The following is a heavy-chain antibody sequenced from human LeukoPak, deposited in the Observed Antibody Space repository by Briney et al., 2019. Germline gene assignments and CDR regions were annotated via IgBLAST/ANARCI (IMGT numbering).Heavy chain of an antibody. Sequence: SETLSLTCSVSGGSISGYYWSWIRQPAGKGLEWIGYIYYSGSTNYNPSLKSRVTISVDTSKNQFSLKLSSVTAADTAVYYCARANYYDSSGFDYWGQGTLVTVSS. CDR2: IYYSGST. V-gene: IGHV4-59*01. CDR1: GGSISGYY. J-gene: IGHJ4*02. CDR3: ARANYYDSSGFDY. D-gene: IGHD3-22*01.